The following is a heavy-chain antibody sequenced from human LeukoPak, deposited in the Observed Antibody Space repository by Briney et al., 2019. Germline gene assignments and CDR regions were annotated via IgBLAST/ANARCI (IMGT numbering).Heavy chain of an antibody. D-gene: IGHD1-26*01. J-gene: IGHJ4*02. Sequence: GGSLRLSCEASGFTFSSYGMSWVRQAPGKGLEWVSGISGSGGSIYYADSLKGRFTISKDNSKNTLYLQMNSLRAEDTAVYYCAKDHTVGATFGVYFDYWGQGTLVTVSS. V-gene: IGHV3-23*01. CDR1: GFTFSSYG. CDR3: AKDHTVGATFGVYFDY. CDR2: ISGSGGSI.